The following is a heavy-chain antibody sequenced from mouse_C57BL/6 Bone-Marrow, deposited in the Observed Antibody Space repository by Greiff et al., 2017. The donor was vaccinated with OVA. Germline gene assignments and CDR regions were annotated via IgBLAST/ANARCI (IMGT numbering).Heavy chain of an antibody. D-gene: IGHD1-1*01. Sequence: EVKLMESGGGLVQPGGSMKLSCVASGFTFSNYWMNWVRQSPEKGLEWVAQIRLKSDNYATHYAESVKGRFTISRDDSKSSVYLQMNNLRAEDTGIYYCTGSSGSGFEYWGQGTTLTVSS. V-gene: IGHV6-3*01. CDR1: GFTFSNYW. CDR3: TGSSGSGFEY. CDR2: IRLKSDNYAT. J-gene: IGHJ2*01.